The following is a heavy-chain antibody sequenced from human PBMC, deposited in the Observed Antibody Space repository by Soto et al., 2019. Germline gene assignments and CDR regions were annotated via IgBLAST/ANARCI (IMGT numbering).Heavy chain of an antibody. Sequence: EVQLVQSGAEIKKPGESLKISCQASGYTFTSYWIGWVRQKPGKGLEWMGIIYPGDSETLYSPSFQGQVSISADTSITTAYLQWNNLQASDTARYYCARLNAVFGVGVNWGQGTLVTVSS. CDR2: IYPGDSET. V-gene: IGHV5-51*01. CDR3: ARLNAVFGVGVN. D-gene: IGHD3-3*01. CDR1: GYTFTSYW. J-gene: IGHJ4*02.